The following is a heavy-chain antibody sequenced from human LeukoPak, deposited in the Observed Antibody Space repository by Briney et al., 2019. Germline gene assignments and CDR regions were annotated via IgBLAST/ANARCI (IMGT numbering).Heavy chain of an antibody. Sequence: GGSLRLSCAASGFTFSNYAMIWVRQAPGKGLEWVSSISNSGSRADYADSVKGRFTISRDNSKNTLYLQMNSLRAEDTARYYCAANWNGDYWGQGTLGTVSS. CDR2: ISNSGSRA. V-gene: IGHV3-23*01. D-gene: IGHD1-20*01. J-gene: IGHJ4*02. CDR1: GFTFSNYA. CDR3: AANWNGDY.